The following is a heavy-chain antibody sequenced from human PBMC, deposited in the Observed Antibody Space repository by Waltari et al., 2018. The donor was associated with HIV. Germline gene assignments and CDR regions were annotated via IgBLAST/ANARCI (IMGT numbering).Heavy chain of an antibody. CDR2: ISYDGSNK. V-gene: IGHV3-30*01. Sequence: QAQLVESGGGVVQPGTPLRLSCSASGFPFRSYAIHSVRQAPGKGLEWVAVISYDGSNKFYADSVKGRFTISRDISENTLFLQMDSLRAEDTAVYYCARDRGSFASFFYGLDVWGQGTTVTVSS. J-gene: IGHJ6*02. D-gene: IGHD3-10*01. CDR3: ARDRGSFASFFYGLDV. CDR1: GFPFRSYA.